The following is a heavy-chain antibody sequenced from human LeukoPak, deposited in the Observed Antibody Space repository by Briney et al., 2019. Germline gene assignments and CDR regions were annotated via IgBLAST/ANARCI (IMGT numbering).Heavy chain of an antibody. CDR3: VRDGYSYGFMLAFDI. D-gene: IGHD5-18*01. J-gene: IGHJ3*02. CDR1: GCTFSGYW. V-gene: IGHV3-74*01. CDR2: ISSDGSST. Sequence: GGSLRLSCAASGCTFSGYWMHWVRQAPGKGLVWGSRISSDGSSTSYAEPVKGRFTISRDSAKNPLYLQMNSLRAEDTAVYYCVRDGYSYGFMLAFDIWGLGTRVTVSS.